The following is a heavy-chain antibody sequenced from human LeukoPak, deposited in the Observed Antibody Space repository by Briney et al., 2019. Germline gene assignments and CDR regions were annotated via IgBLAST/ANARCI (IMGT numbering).Heavy chain of an antibody. D-gene: IGHD3-22*01. J-gene: IGHJ1*01. Sequence: ASVKVSCKASGYTFTDYYINWVRQAPGQGLEWMGWINPNSGDTNYAQKFQDRVTMTRDTSISTAYIELNLLRSDDTAVYYCARGYYDSSDYEYFQHWGQGTLVTVSS. CDR1: GYTFTDYY. V-gene: IGHV1-2*02. CDR2: INPNSGDT. CDR3: ARGYYDSSDYEYFQH.